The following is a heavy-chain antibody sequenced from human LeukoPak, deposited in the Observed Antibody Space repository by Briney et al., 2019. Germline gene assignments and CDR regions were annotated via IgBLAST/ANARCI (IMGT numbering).Heavy chain of an antibody. V-gene: IGHV3-74*01. CDR2: INSDGSTT. Sequence: GGSLRLSCAASGFTFSSYWMHWVRQAPGKGLVWVSRINSDGSTTSYADSVKGRITISRDNAKNTLYLQMNSLRAEDTAVYYCARLGAVAPFYYGMDVWGQGTTVIVSS. CDR1: GFTFSSYW. CDR3: ARLGAVAPFYYGMDV. J-gene: IGHJ6*02. D-gene: IGHD6-19*01.